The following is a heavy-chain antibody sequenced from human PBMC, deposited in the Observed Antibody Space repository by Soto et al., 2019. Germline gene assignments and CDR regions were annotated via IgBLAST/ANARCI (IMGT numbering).Heavy chain of an antibody. Sequence: ASLKVYCKASGYTFTSYDISWWRKGTGQGLEWMGWMNPNSGNTGYAQKFQGRVTMTRNTSISTAYMELSSLRSEDTAVYYCARGLGEKSGWYPNWFDPWGQGTLVTVSS. CDR1: GYTFTSYD. CDR2: MNPNSGNT. D-gene: IGHD6-19*01. J-gene: IGHJ5*02. V-gene: IGHV1-8*01. CDR3: ARGLGEKSGWYPNWFDP.